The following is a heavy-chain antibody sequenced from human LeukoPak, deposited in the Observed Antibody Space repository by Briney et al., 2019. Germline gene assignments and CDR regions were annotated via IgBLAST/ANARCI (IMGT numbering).Heavy chain of an antibody. CDR1: GFTFSSYS. Sequence: SGGSLRLSCAASGFTFSSYSMNWVRQAPGKGLEWASYISSSGSTIYYADSVKGRFTISRDNAKNSLYLQMNSLRAEDTAVYYCAELGITMIGGVWGKGTTVTISS. CDR3: AELGITMIGGV. CDR2: ISSSGSTI. V-gene: IGHV3-48*04. J-gene: IGHJ6*04. D-gene: IGHD3-10*02.